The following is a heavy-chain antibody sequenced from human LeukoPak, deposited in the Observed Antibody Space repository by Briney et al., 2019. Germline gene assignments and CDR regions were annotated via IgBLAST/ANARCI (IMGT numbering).Heavy chain of an antibody. CDR2: INPNSGGT. Sequence: ASVKVSCKASGYTFTGYYMHWVRQAPGQGLEWMGWINPNSGGTNYAQKFQGRVTMTRDTSISTAYMELSRLRSDDTAVYYCARDTYYYDSSGYYNWFDPWGQGTLVTVSS. V-gene: IGHV1-2*02. CDR3: ARDTYYYDSSGYYNWFDP. CDR1: GYTFTGYY. D-gene: IGHD3-22*01. J-gene: IGHJ5*02.